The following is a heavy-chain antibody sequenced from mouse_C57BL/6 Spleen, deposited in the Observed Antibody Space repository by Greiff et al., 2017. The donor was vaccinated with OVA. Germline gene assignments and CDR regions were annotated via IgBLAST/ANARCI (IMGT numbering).Heavy chain of an antibody. CDR3: TPMITGRCDY. J-gene: IGHJ3*01. V-gene: IGHV5-9*01. Sequence: EVKLVESGGGLVKPGGSLKLSCAASGFTFSSYTMSWVRQTLEKRLVWVATFRGGGGNTYYPDSVKGRFTISRDNAKNALYLQMSSLRSEDAALYYCTPMITGRCDYWGQGTLVTVSA. CDR2: FRGGGGNT. CDR1: GFTFSSYT. D-gene: IGHD2-4*01.